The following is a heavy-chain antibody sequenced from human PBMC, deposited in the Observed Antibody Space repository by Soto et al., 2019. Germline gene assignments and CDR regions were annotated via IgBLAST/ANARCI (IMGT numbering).Heavy chain of an antibody. CDR2: IYWDDDK. D-gene: IGHD2-21*01. CDR1: GFSLSTTGVG. J-gene: IGHJ6*02. CDR3: VQSRCGGDCLQSYSSHSYYGLDV. Sequence: SGPTLVNPTQTLTLTCTFSGFSLSTTGVGVGWTRQPPGKALEWLALIYWDDDKRYNPSLKSRLTITKDTSKNQVVLTMTHMDPVDTATYYCVQSRCGGDCLQSYSSHSYYGLDVWRQGTTVTVSS. V-gene: IGHV2-5*02.